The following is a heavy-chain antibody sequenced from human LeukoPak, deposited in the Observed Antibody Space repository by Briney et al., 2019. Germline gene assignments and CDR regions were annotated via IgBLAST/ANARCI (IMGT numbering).Heavy chain of an antibody. CDR3: ARGRVA. V-gene: IGHV3-48*02. CDR1: GFTFSSYS. CDR2: MSSSGTI. Sequence: GSLRLSCAASGFTFSSYSMSWVRQAPGKGLEWVSYMSSSGTIYYADSVKGRFTISRDNAKNSLYLQMSSLRDEDTAIYYCARGRVAWGQGTLVTVSS. J-gene: IGHJ5*02.